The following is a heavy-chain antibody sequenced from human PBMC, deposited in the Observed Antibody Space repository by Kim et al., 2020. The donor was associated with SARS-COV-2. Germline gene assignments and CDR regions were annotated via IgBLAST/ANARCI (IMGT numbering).Heavy chain of an antibody. J-gene: IGHJ5*02. CDR3: AIVVSYSSSSGWFDP. CDR2: IIPIFGTA. CDR1: GGTFSSYA. V-gene: IGHV1-69*13. D-gene: IGHD6-6*01. Sequence: SVKVSCKASGGTFSSYAISWVRQAPGQGLEWMGGIIPIFGTANYAQKFQGRVTITADESTSTAYMELSSLRSEDTAVYYCAIVVSYSSSSGWFDPWGQGTLVTVSS.